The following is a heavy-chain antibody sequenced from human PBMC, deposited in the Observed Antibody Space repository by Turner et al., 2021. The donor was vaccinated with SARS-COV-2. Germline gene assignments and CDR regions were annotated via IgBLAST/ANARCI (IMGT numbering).Heavy chain of an antibody. CDR2: IYYSGST. CDR1: GGSISSYY. Sequence: QVQLQESGPGLVKPSETLSPTCTVPGGSISSYYWSWIRQSPGKGLEWIGCIYYSGSTNYNPSLKSRVTISVDTSKTQFSLKLSSVTAADTAVYYCARQQWLRSHFDYWGQGTLVTVSS. V-gene: IGHV4-59*08. CDR3: ARQQWLRSHFDY. J-gene: IGHJ4*02. D-gene: IGHD5-12*01.